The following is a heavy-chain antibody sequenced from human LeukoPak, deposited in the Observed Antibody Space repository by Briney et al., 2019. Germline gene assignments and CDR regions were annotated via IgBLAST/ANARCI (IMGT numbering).Heavy chain of an antibody. CDR1: GYTFTSYG. Sequence: ASVNVSCNPSGYTFTSYGVRWVRQAPGQGLEWMGWISAYNGNTNYAQRVQGRVTMTTDKYTNTAYIELMSMRSDDTAVYYCSRDGDYYDRRFDPWGQGTLVTVSS. CDR3: SRDGDYYDRRFDP. CDR2: ISAYNGNT. J-gene: IGHJ5*02. D-gene: IGHD3-22*01. V-gene: IGHV1-18*01.